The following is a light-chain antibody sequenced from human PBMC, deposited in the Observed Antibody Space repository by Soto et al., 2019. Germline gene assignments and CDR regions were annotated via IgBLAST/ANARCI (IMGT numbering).Light chain of an antibody. CDR3: QQSYSTPTRT. J-gene: IGKJ1*01. Sequence: DIQLTQSPSFLSASVGDRVTITCRASQGIAGSLAWYQQKPGKPPKLLIYAESTLQSGVPSRFSGSGSGTRGTLTISSLQPEDFATYYCQQSYSTPTRTFGQGTKVDIK. CDR1: QGIAGS. CDR2: AES. V-gene: IGKV1-9*01.